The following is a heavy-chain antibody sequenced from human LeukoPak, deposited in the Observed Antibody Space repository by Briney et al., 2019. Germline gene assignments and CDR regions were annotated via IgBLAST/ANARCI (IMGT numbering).Heavy chain of an antibody. CDR1: GFTFSSYA. J-gene: IGHJ5*02. CDR3: ARGAYDGYERGWFDP. CDR2: ISWNSASM. Sequence: PGGSLRLSCAASGFTFSSYAMSWVRQAPGRGLEWVSGISWNSASMGYVDSVKGRFTISRDNAKNSLFLQMNSLRVEDTALYFCARGAYDGYERGWFDPWGQGTLVTVSS. D-gene: IGHD5-12*01. V-gene: IGHV3-9*01.